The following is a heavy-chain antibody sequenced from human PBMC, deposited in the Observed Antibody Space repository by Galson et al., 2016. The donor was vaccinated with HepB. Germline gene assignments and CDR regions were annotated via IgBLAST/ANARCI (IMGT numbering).Heavy chain of an antibody. CDR3: IWDDHVYYGMAV. V-gene: IGHV3-15*07. CDR2: IKNGGTT. CDR1: GLTFTHAW. D-gene: IGHD3-16*01. Sequence: SLRLSCAVSGLTFTHAWMNWGRQAPGKGLEWVGRIKNGGTTDYAAPVKGRFTISRDDSKNTVYLQVNSLKTEDTAVYYCIWDDHVYYGMAVWGQGTTVTVSS. J-gene: IGHJ6*02.